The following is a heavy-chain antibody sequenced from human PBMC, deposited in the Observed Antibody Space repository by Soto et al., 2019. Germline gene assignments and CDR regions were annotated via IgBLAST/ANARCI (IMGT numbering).Heavy chain of an antibody. CDR1: GFSLSTSGVG. CDR3: AHSPEGAAAGHPIYFDY. Sequence: QITLKESGPTLVKPTQTLTLTCTFSGFSLSTSGVGVGWIRQPPGKALEWLALIYWDDDKRYSPSLKSRLTITKDTSKNQVVLTMTNMDPVDTATYYCAHSPEGAAAGHPIYFDYWGQGTLVTVSS. D-gene: IGHD6-13*01. J-gene: IGHJ4*02. CDR2: IYWDDDK. V-gene: IGHV2-5*02.